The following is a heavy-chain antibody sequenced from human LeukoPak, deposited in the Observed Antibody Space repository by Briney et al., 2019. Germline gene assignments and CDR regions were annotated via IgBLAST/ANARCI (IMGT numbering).Heavy chain of an antibody. CDR1: GGSISSSSYY. J-gene: IGHJ6*03. V-gene: IGHV4-39*07. CDR3: ARVRQEYDFWSGYSQPNYYYYYYMDV. D-gene: IGHD3-3*01. Sequence: SETLSLTCTVSGGSISSSSYYWGWIRQPPGKGLEWIGSIYYSGSTYYNPSLKSRVTISVDTSKNQFSLKLSSVTAADTAVYYCARVRQEYDFWSGYSQPNYYYYYYMDVWGKGTAVTVSS. CDR2: IYYSGST.